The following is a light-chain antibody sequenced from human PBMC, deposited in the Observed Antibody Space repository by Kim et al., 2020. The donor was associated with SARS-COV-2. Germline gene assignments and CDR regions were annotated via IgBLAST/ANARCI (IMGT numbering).Light chain of an antibody. Sequence: HKGTISCPGSSSNVDNNYVSWYQQLAETAPKLLIYDNRRRHSGIPDRFSGYKSGTSATLGITGLQTGDEAEYYCGTWASCLNAVVFGGGTQVAVL. CDR1: SSNVDNNY. CDR3: GTWASCLNAVV. J-gene: IGLJ2*01. CDR2: DNR. V-gene: IGLV1-51*01.